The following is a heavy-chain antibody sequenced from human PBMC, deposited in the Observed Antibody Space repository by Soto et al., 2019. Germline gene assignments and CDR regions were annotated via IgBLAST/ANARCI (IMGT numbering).Heavy chain of an antibody. D-gene: IGHD3-9*01. CDR1: GFTFSSYS. CDR2: ISSSSSSTI. CDR3: ARGGLVPLYY. J-gene: IGHJ4*02. V-gene: IGHV3-48*02. Sequence: GGSLRLSCAASGFTFSSYSMNWVRQAPGKGLEWVSYISSSSSSTIYYADSVKGRFTISRDNAKNSLYLQMNSLRDEDTAVYYCARGGLVPLYYWGQGTLVTVPS.